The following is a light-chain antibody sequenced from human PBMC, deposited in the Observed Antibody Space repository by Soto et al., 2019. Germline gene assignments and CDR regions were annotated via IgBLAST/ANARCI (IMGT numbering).Light chain of an antibody. J-gene: IGKJ4*01. Sequence: DIVMTQSPLSLPVTPGEPASISCRSSQSLLYSNGYNYLDWYLQKPGQSPQILIYWGSIRASGVPDRCSGSGSGTDFTLKISRVEAEDVEVYYCMQALQTPTFGGGTKVEIK. V-gene: IGKV2-28*01. CDR2: WGS. CDR3: MQALQTPT. CDR1: QSLLYSNGYNY.